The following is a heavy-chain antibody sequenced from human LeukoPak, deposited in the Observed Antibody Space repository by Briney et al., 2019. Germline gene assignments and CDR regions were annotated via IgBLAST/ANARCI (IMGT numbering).Heavy chain of an antibody. CDR1: GFSFDNYA. J-gene: IGHJ6*03. V-gene: IGHV3-9*01. CDR2: VSWDGNNI. D-gene: IGHD3-10*01. CDR3: GKSTVGRYNYYMDV. Sequence: PGGSLRLSCVASGFSFDNYAMHWVRQAPGKGLEWVSGVSWDGNNIGYADSVKGRFTISRDNAKNSLYLQMNSLRPEGTALYYCGKSTVGRYNYYMDVWGKGTTVTVSS.